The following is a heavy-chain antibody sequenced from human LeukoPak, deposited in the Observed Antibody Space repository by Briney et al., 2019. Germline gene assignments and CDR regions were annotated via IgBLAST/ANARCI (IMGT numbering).Heavy chain of an antibody. D-gene: IGHD6-13*01. Sequence: ASVKVSCKASGYTFTSYGISWVRQAPGQGLEWMGWISAYNGNTNYAQKLQGRVTMTTDTSTSTAYMELSSLSSEDTAVYYCARSIGIAAAGPFDYWGQGTLVTVSS. J-gene: IGHJ4*02. CDR2: ISAYNGNT. V-gene: IGHV1-18*01. CDR1: GYTFTSYG. CDR3: ARSIGIAAAGPFDY.